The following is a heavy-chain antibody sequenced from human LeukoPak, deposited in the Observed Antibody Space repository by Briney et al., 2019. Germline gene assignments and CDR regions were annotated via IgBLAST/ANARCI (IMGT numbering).Heavy chain of an antibody. CDR3: ARCGRGIAVAGPYFDY. D-gene: IGHD6-19*01. CDR2: IYYSGST. Sequence: SETLSLTCTVSGGSISSSSYYWGWIRQPPGKGLEWIGYIYYSGSTNYNPSLKSRVTISVDTSKNQFSLKLSSVTAADTAVYYCARCGRGIAVAGPYFDYWGQGTLVTVSS. J-gene: IGHJ4*02. CDR1: GGSISSSSYY. V-gene: IGHV4-61*05.